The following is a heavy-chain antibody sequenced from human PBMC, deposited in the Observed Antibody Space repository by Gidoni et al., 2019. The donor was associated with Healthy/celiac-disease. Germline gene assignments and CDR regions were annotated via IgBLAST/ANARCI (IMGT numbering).Heavy chain of an antibody. CDR1: GFTFSSYA. D-gene: IGHD3-16*01. CDR2: ISSNGGST. CDR3: VKDRAPGFDYDYVWGTLDI. Sequence: EVQLVESGGGLVQPGGSLRLSCSASGFTFSSYAMHWVRQAPGKGLEYVSAISSNGGSTYYADSVKGRFTISRDNSKNTLYLQMSSLRAEDTAVYYCVKDRAPGFDYDYVWGTLDIWGQGTMVTVSS. J-gene: IGHJ3*02. V-gene: IGHV3-64D*06.